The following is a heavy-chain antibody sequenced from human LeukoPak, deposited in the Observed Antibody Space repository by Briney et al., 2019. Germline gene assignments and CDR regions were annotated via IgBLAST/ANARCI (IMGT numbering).Heavy chain of an antibody. CDR2: IYPGDSDT. D-gene: IGHD6-13*01. V-gene: IGHV5-51*01. CDR3: ARLLRNIAAAVYYFDY. Sequence: GESLKISCKVSGYTLTNNWIGWVRQVPGKGLEWMGLIYPGDSDTRYSPSFQGQVTISADKSISTASLQWSSLKASDTAMYYCARLLRNIAAAVYYFDYWGQGTLVTVSS. CDR1: GYTLTNNW. J-gene: IGHJ4*02.